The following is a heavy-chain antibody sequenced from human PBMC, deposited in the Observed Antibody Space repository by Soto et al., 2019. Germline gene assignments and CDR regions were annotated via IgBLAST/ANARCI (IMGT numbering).Heavy chain of an antibody. V-gene: IGHV1-18*01. CDR1: GYIFVHYG. Sequence: ASVKVAFKASGYIFVHYGIAWVLQAPGQGLEWMGWISPYTGNTHSATKIQGRLTMTTDTSTSTAYMDLGSLTSDDTAVYYCVMVDNYVTPTPQDVWGQGTTVTVSS. CDR3: VMVDNYVTPTPQDV. D-gene: IGHD3-16*01. CDR2: ISPYTGNT. J-gene: IGHJ6*02.